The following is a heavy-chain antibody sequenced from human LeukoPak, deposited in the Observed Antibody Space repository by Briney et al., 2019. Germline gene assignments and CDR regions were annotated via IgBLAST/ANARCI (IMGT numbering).Heavy chain of an antibody. J-gene: IGHJ4*02. CDR1: GFAVSSNY. V-gene: IGHV3-66*01. D-gene: IGHD3-10*01. CDR2: IYSGGST. CDR3: ARDEYGSGSYYY. Sequence: PGGSLRLSCAASGFAVSSNYMSWVRQAPGKGLEWVSVIYSGGSTYYADSVKGRFTISRDNSKNTLYLQMNSLRAEDTAVYYCARDEYGSGSYYYWGQGTLVTVSS.